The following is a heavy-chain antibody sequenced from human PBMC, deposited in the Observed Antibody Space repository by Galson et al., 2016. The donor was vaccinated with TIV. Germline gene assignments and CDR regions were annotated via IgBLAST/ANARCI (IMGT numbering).Heavy chain of an antibody. CDR2: TYCRSRCYY. V-gene: IGHV6-1*01. CDR3: ARAAGRNGATGHATCESFDF. J-gene: IGHJ3*01. D-gene: IGHD3-10*01. Sequence: CAISGDSVSSNSAAWNWIRQSPSRGLEWLGRTYCRSRCYYDYAVSVKSRITSESDTSKNQFSLQLNSVTSEDTAVYYCARAAGRNGATGHATCESFDFWGQGTKVTVSS. CDR1: GDSVSSNSAA.